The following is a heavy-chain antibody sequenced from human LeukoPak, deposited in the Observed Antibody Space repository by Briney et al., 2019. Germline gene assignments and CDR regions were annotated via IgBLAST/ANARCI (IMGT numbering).Heavy chain of an antibody. J-gene: IGHJ4*02. CDR2: ISGSGGST. CDR1: GFTFSSYA. D-gene: IGHD3-16*01. CDR3: AKDVFASGGGGFDS. V-gene: IGHV3-23*01. Sequence: GGSLRLSCAASGFTFSSYAMSWVRQAPGKGLEWVSAISGSGGSTYYADSVKGRFTISRDNSKNTLYLQMNSLRTEDTAVYYCAKDVFASGGGGFDSWGQGTLVTVSS.